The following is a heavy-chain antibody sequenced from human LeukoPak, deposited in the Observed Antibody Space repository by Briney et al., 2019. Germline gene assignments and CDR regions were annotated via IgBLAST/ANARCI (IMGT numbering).Heavy chain of an antibody. CDR1: GFTFSSYA. V-gene: IGHV3-23*01. J-gene: IGHJ4*02. D-gene: IGHD2-21*01. CDR2: IVGSGGDT. Sequence: GGSLRLSCGASGFTFSSYARSWVRQAPGKGLEWGSAIVGSGGDTYYADSLKGRFTISRDNSKNTLYLQMSSLRAEDTAVYYCAKALAPQLLRAIDYWGQGTLVTVSS. CDR3: AKALAPQLLRAIDY.